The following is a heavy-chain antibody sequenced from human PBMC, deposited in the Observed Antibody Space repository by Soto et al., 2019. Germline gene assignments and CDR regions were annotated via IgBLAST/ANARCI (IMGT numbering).Heavy chain of an antibody. J-gene: IGHJ6*02. CDR1: GYTLTELS. V-gene: IGHV1-24*01. Sequence: GASVKVSCKVSGYTLTELSMHWVRQAPGKGLEWMGGFDPEDGETIYAQKFQGRVTMTEDTSTDTAYMELSSLRSEDTAVYYCATSNYYDSSGYLPGGPYYYGRDVWGQGTTVTVSS. CDR3: ATSNYYDSSGYLPGGPYYYGRDV. CDR2: FDPEDGET. D-gene: IGHD3-22*01.